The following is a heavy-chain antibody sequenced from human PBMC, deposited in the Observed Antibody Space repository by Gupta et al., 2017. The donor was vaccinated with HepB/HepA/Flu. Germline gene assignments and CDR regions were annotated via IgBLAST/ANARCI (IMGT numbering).Heavy chain of an antibody. CDR1: GDSVSSNSAA. CDR2: TYYRSKWYN. Sequence: QVQLQQSGPGLVKPSQTLSLTCAISGDSVSSNSAAWNWIRQSPARGLEWLGRTYYRSKWYNEYAVSVKSRITINPDTSKNQFSLQLNSVTPEDTAVYYCARDPWIAVAAKDAFDIWGQGTMVTVSS. V-gene: IGHV6-1*01. J-gene: IGHJ3*02. CDR3: ARDPWIAVAAKDAFDI. D-gene: IGHD6-19*01.